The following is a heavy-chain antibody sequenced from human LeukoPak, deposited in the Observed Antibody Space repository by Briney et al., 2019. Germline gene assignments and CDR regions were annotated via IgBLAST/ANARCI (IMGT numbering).Heavy chain of an antibody. CDR1: GYTFTSYY. Sequence: ASVKVSCKASGYTFTSYYMHWVRQAPGQGLEWMGIINPSGGSTSYAQKFQGRVTMTRDTSTSTVYMELSSLRSEDTAVYYCAREVDGYYDSSGFDYWGQGTLVTVSS. CDR3: AREVDGYYDSSGFDY. V-gene: IGHV1-46*01. J-gene: IGHJ4*02. CDR2: INPSGGST. D-gene: IGHD3-22*01.